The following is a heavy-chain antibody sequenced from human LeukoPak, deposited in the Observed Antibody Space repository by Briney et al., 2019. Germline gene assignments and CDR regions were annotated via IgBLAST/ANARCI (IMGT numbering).Heavy chain of an antibody. CDR3: ARRRYNWNAIDY. CDR1: GFTFSRSW. J-gene: IGHJ4*02. V-gene: IGHV3-7*03. Sequence: GGSLRLSCVASGFTFSRSWMSWVRRAPGKGLEWVGNKKQDRSEKYYVDSVKGRLTISRDNARNSVDLQMNSLRAEDTAVYYCARRRYNWNAIDYWGQGTLVTVSS. D-gene: IGHD1-20*01. CDR2: KKQDRSEK.